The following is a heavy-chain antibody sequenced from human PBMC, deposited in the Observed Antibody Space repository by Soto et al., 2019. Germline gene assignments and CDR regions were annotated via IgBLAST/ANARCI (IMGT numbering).Heavy chain of an antibody. CDR2: IWYDGSSR. CDR1: GYTFSDYA. Sequence: GGSLRLSCAASGYTFSDYAFHWVRQAPGKGLEWVAVIWYDGSSRYYADSVKGRFTISRDNVQNSLYLQMHSLRAEDTAVYYCARERGSGWTFDYWGQGTLVTVSS. CDR3: ARERGSGWTFDY. V-gene: IGHV3-33*01. J-gene: IGHJ4*02. D-gene: IGHD6-19*01.